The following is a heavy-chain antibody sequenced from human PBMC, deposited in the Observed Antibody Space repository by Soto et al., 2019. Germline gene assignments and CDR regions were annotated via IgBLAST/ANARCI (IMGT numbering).Heavy chain of an antibody. CDR3: ATDGGAA. CDR1: GFSFSNYG. J-gene: IGHJ5*02. D-gene: IGHD3-3*01. V-gene: IGHV3-33*01. Sequence: GGSLRLSCTASGFSFSNYGMQWVRQAPGKGLEWVAIIWYDGSNKYYADSVKGRFTISRDNSENMLYLQTNNLRVEDTAVYYCATDGGAAWGQGTLVTVSS. CDR2: IWYDGSNK.